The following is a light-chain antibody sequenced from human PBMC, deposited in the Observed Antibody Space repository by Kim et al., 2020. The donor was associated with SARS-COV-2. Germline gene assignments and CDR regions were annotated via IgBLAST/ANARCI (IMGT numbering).Light chain of an antibody. CDR2: DAS. CDR3: QHDDKDSST. CDR1: QDMGKH. V-gene: IGKV1-33*01. Sequence: DIQLTQSPSSLSASVGDRVTHTCQASQDMGKHLNWYQQKPGKAPKLLIYDASKLQTGVTSIFSGSGSGPDFTFTINSLQPEHSGTYYCQHDDKDSSTFGQGTRLEI. J-gene: IGKJ5*01.